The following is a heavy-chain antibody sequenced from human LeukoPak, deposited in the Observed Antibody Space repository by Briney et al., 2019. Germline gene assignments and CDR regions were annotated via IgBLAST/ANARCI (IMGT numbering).Heavy chain of an antibody. D-gene: IGHD3-10*01. V-gene: IGHV1-2*02. CDR2: INPNSGGT. Sequence: ASVKVSCKASGYAFTGYYMHWVRQAPGQGLECMGWINPNSGGTNYARKFQGRVTMTRDTSISTAYMELSRLRSDDTAVYYCARSMVRGVHHYYYYYGMDVWGQGTTVTVSS. CDR3: ARSMVRGVHHYYYYYGMDV. J-gene: IGHJ6*02. CDR1: GYAFTGYY.